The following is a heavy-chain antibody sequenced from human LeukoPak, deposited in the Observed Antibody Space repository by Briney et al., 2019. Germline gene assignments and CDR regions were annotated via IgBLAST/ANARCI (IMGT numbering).Heavy chain of an antibody. J-gene: IGHJ5*02. V-gene: IGHV4-31*03. Sequence: SETLSLTCTVSGGSISSGGYYWSWIRQHPGKGLEWIGYIYYSGSTYYNPSLKSRVTISVDTSKNHFSLKLSSVTAADTAVYYCAREHIVVVPAAIPYNWFDPWGQGTLVTVSS. CDR1: GGSISSGGYY. CDR3: AREHIVVVPAAIPYNWFDP. CDR2: IYYSGST. D-gene: IGHD2-2*01.